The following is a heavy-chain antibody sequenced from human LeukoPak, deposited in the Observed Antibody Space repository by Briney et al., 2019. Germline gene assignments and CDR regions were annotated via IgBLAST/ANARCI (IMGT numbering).Heavy chain of an antibody. D-gene: IGHD1-26*01. J-gene: IGHJ4*02. CDR2: INPSGGST. V-gene: IGHV1-46*01. CDR3: ARDSTPTYYSGTYYFEY. Sequence: ASVKVSCKASGYTFASYYMHRVRQAPGQGLEWMGIINPSGGSTTYAQKFQGGVTMTRDTSTSTVYVELSSLRSEDTAVYYCARDSTPTYYSGTYYFEYWGQGTLVTVSS. CDR1: GYTFASYY.